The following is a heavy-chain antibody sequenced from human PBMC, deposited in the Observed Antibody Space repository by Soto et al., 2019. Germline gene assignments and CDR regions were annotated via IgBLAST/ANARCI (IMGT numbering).Heavy chain of an antibody. CDR1: GFTFSSYS. D-gene: IGHD3-3*01. CDR3: ARDFWSGYSYYYYYYGMDV. CDR2: ISSSSSTI. J-gene: IGHJ6*02. V-gene: IGHV3-48*02. Sequence: EVQLVESGGGLVQPGGSLRLSCAASGFTFSSYSMNWVRQAPGKGLEWVSYISSSSSTIYYADSVKGRFTISRDNAKNSLYLQMNSLRDEDTAVYYCARDFWSGYSYYYYYYGMDVWGLGTTVTVSS.